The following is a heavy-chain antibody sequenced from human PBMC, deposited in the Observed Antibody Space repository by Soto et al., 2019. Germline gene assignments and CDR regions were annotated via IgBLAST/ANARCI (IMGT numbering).Heavy chain of an antibody. CDR1: GFTFSSYA. Sequence: EVQLLESGGGLVQPGGSLRLSCAASGFTFSSYAMSWVRQAPGKGLEWVSAISGSGGSTYYADSVKGRFTISRDNSKNTLYLQMNSLRAEDTAVYHCAKVSRGYCSSTSCYDAFDIWGQGTMVTVSS. CDR3: AKVSRGYCSSTSCYDAFDI. CDR2: ISGSGGST. V-gene: IGHV3-23*01. D-gene: IGHD2-2*01. J-gene: IGHJ3*02.